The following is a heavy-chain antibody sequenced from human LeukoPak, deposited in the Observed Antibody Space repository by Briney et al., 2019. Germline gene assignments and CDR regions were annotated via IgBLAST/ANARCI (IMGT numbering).Heavy chain of an antibody. CDR1: GFTFDDYA. CDR2: ISWNSGSI. J-gene: IGHJ6*03. CDR3: AKNSRLFGRPLPRHYMDV. V-gene: IGHV3-9*01. D-gene: IGHD3-3*01. Sequence: PGGALRLSCAASGFTFDDYAMHWVRQAPGKGGECVSGISWNSGSIGYADSVKGRCTISRDNSKNTLYLQMDGLRPEDPAVYYCAKNSRLFGRPLPRHYMDVWGKGTTVAVSS.